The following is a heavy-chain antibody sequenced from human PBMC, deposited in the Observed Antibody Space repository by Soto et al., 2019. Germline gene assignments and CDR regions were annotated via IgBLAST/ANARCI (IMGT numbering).Heavy chain of an antibody. D-gene: IGHD2-2*03. Sequence: PGGSLRLSCAASGFTVTNAWTNWVRQATGKGLEWVGRIKSRSDGGTTDEAAPVKGRFIISRDDSKNTLYLQMNSLKTEDTAVYYCTTVMDRRGYGMDAWGQGTTVTVSS. CDR2: IKSRSDGGTT. CDR1: GFTVTNAW. V-gene: IGHV3-15*07. CDR3: TTVMDRRGYGMDA. J-gene: IGHJ6*02.